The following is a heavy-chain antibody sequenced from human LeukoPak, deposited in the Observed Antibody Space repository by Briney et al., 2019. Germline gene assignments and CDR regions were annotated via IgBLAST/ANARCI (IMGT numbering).Heavy chain of an antibody. D-gene: IGHD6-19*01. V-gene: IGHV3-7*01. CDR1: GFTFSRYW. CDR2: IKQDGSEK. J-gene: IGHJ4*02. CDR3: ARGGSGWYSGPFDY. Sequence: PGGSLRLSCAASGFTFSRYWMSWVRQAPGKGLEWVANIKQDGSEKYYVDSVKGRFTISRDNVKNSLYLQMNSLRAEDTAVYNCARGGSGWYSGPFDYWGQGTLVTVSS.